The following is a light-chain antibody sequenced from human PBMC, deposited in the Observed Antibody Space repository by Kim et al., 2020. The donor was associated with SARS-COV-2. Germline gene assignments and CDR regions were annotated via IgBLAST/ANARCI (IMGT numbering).Light chain of an antibody. V-gene: IGKV3-15*01. CDR3: EQYEKWPPLT. Sequence: SPGERFTRSCRASQNINSNLAWYQQKPGQAPRLVIYGASTRATGIPARFSGSGSGTDFTLTISSLRSEDFAVYYCEQYEKWPPLTFGRGTRLEIK. J-gene: IGKJ5*01. CDR2: GAS. CDR1: QNINSN.